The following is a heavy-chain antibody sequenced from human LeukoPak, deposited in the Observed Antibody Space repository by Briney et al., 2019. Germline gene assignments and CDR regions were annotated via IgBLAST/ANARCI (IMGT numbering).Heavy chain of an antibody. CDR2: FSYDGSNK. CDR3: VKEQDSGYYRTSDY. V-gene: IGHV3-30*18. CDR1: GFTFSRCG. J-gene: IGHJ4*02. D-gene: IGHD3-3*01. Sequence: GGSLRLSCAASGFTFSRCGMHWVRQAPGKGLEWLAVFSYDGSNKYYTDSVKGRFTISRDNSKNMLYLQMNSLRAEDTAVYYCVKEQDSGYYRTSDYWGQGTLVTVSS.